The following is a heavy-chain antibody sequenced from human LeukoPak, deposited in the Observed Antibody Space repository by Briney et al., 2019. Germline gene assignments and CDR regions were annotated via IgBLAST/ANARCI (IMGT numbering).Heavy chain of an antibody. Sequence: PGGSLRLSCAASGFTFSSYAMSWVRQAPGKGPEWVSAISGSGGSTYYADSVKGRFTISRDNSKNTLYLQMNSLRAEDTAVYYCAKEQIPVAPGGGSWPLFDYWGQGTLVTVSS. J-gene: IGHJ4*02. D-gene: IGHD6-13*01. CDR3: AKEQIPVAPGGGSWPLFDY. CDR1: GFTFSSYA. V-gene: IGHV3-23*01. CDR2: ISGSGGST.